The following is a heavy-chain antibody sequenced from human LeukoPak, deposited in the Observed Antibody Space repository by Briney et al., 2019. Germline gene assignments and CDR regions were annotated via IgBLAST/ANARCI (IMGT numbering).Heavy chain of an antibody. Sequence: GGSLRLSCAASGFTFSSYGMNWVRQAPGKGLECVAVIWHDGSNKHYADSVKGRFTISRDNSKNTLYLQMNSLRAEDTAVYYCAREQGYCSSTSCHPLDCWGQGTLVTVSS. D-gene: IGHD2-2*01. CDR1: GFTFSSYG. V-gene: IGHV3-33*01. J-gene: IGHJ4*02. CDR2: IWHDGSNK. CDR3: AREQGYCSSTSCHPLDC.